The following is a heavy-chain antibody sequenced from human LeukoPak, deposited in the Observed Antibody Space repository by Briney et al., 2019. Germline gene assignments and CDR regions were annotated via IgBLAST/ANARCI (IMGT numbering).Heavy chain of an antibody. CDR1: GFTFSNFA. CDR2: IDGSGGTT. V-gene: IGHV3-23*01. J-gene: IGHJ3*02. D-gene: IGHD1-26*01. CDR3: ARVGATAGDAFDI. Sequence: GGSLRLSCAASGFTFSNFAMNWVRRAPGKGLEWVSAIDGSGGTTSYADSVKGRFTISRDNSKNTLYLQMNSLRAEDTAVYYCARVGATAGDAFDIWGQGTMVTVSS.